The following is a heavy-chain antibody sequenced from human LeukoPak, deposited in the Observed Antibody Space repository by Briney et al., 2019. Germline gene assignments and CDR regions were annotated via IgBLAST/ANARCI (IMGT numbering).Heavy chain of an antibody. D-gene: IGHD1-26*01. V-gene: IGHV1-2*02. J-gene: IGHJ4*02. CDR3: ARDWGAPHTLNFDY. Sequence: ASVKVSCKASGYTFTGYYMHWVRQAPGQGLEWMGWINPNSGGTNYAQKFQDRLTMTTDTSTSTAYLELTNLRSDDTAVYYCARDWGAPHTLNFDYWGQGTPVTVSS. CDR2: INPNSGGT. CDR1: GYTFTGYY.